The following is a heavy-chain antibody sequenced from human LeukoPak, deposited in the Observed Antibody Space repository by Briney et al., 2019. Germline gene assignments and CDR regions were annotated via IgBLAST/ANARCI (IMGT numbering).Heavy chain of an antibody. CDR1: GYSISSGYY. CDR2: IYHSGST. Sequence: SETLSLTCTVSGYSISSGYYWGWIRQPPGKGLEWIGSIYHSGSTNYNPSLQSRVTISVDTSKNQFSLKLNSVTAADTAVYYCASFYCSGGSCYQYFSYYYMDVWGKGTTVTISS. V-gene: IGHV4-38-2*02. J-gene: IGHJ6*03. D-gene: IGHD2-15*01. CDR3: ASFYCSGGSCYQYFSYYYMDV.